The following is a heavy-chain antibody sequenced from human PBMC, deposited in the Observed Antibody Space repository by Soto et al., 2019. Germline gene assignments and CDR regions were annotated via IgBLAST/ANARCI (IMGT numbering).Heavy chain of an antibody. D-gene: IGHD2-8*02. V-gene: IGHV4-4*02. J-gene: IGHJ4*02. Sequence: PSETLSLTCAVSGDSINSNYCWTWVRQPPGKGLEWIAEIYYSGGTSYNPSLKSRVTISVDTSKNQFSLKLTSVTAADTAVYYCARDKITGLFDYWGQGTLVTVSS. CDR2: IYYSGGT. CDR3: ARDKITGLFDY. CDR1: GDSINSNYC.